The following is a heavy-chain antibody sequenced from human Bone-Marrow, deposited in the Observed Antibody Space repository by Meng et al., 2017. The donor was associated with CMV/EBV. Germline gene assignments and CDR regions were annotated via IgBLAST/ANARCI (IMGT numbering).Heavy chain of an antibody. CDR2: MNPNSGNT. D-gene: IGHD2-2*02. CDR1: GYTFTSYD. J-gene: IGHJ4*02. V-gene: IGHV1-8*01. Sequence: ASVKVSCKASGYTFTSYDINWVRQVPGRGLEWMGWMNPNSGNTGYAQKFQGRVTLTRSTSISTAYMELSSLRSEDTAVYYCATHGIIRRYCSSTSCYTGNVVDYWGQGTLVTVSS. CDR3: ATHGIIRRYCSSTSCYTGNVVDY.